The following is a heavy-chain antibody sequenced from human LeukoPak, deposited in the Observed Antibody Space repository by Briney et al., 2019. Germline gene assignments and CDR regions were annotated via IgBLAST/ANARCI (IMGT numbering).Heavy chain of an antibody. CDR2: ISADGAGT. V-gene: IGHV3-43*02. J-gene: IGHJ4*02. CDR1: GFTFDDYA. Sequence: GGSLRLSCAASGFTFDDYAMRWVRQAPGKGLEWVSLISADGAGTSYADSVKGRFTISRDNSKKFLFLQMNGLTTEDTAFYYCAKAGPWLAYDYWGQGILVTVSS. D-gene: IGHD6-19*01. CDR3: AKAGPWLAYDY.